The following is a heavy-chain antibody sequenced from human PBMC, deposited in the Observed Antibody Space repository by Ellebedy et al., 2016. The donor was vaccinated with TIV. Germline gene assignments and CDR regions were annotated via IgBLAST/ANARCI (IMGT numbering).Heavy chain of an antibody. D-gene: IGHD3-22*01. Sequence: SETLSLTCTVSGGSISSSSYYWGWIRQPPGKGLEWIGSIYYSGSTYYNPSLKSRVIISVDTSKNQFSLKLSSVTAADTAVYYCARDDSSCYYKTYYYGMDVWGQGTTVTVSS. CDR2: IYYSGST. J-gene: IGHJ6*02. CDR3: ARDDSSCYYKTYYYGMDV. CDR1: GGSISSSSYY. V-gene: IGHV4-39*07.